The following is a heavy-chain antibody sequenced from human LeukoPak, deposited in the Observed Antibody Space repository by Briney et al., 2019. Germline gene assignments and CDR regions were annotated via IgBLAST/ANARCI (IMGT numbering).Heavy chain of an antibody. J-gene: IGHJ4*02. CDR2: ISGSGGST. D-gene: IGHD3-22*01. V-gene: IGHV3-23*01. CDR1: GFTFSSYA. Sequence: GGSLRLSCAASGFTFSSYAMSWVRQAPGKGLGWVSAISGSGGSTYYADSVKGRFTISRDNAKNTLYLQMNSLRAEDTAVYYCAREGYYDSSGYYFWGQGTLVTVSS. CDR3: AREGYYDSSGYYF.